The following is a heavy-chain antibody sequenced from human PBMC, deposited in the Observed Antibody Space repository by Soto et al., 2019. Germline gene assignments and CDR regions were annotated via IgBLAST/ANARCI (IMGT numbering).Heavy chain of an antibody. CDR1: GFTFSSYA. CDR2: ISGSGGST. D-gene: IGHD4-17*01. Sequence: EVQLLESGGGLVQPGGSLRLSCAASGFTFSSYAMSWVRQAPGKGLEWVSAISGSGGSTYYADSVKGRCTISRDHSKNTLYLQMNSLRAEDTAVYYCSKDEGDDGDPSAIDYWGQGTLVTVSS. V-gene: IGHV3-23*01. J-gene: IGHJ4*02. CDR3: SKDEGDDGDPSAIDY.